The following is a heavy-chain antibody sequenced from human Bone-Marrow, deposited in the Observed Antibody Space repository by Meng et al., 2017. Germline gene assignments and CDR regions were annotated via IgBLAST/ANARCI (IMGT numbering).Heavy chain of an antibody. J-gene: IGHJ4*02. CDR3: TRLVAVAGTERDY. V-gene: IGHV3-73*01. Sequence: VGVVEAGGGVVRLGGSLKLSCAASGFPFSGWVMHWVRQASGKGLEGVGRIRSKANSYATAYAASVKGRFTISRDDSKHTAYLQMNSLKTEDTAVYYCTRLVAVAGTERDYWGQGTLVTVSS. CDR1: GFPFSGWV. CDR2: IRSKANSYAT. D-gene: IGHD6-19*01.